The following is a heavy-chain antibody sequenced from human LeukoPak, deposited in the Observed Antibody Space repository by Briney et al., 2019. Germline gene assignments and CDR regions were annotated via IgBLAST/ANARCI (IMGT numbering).Heavy chain of an antibody. V-gene: IGHV1-2*02. Sequence: AASVKVSCKASGYSFTGHYLHWVRQAPGQGLEWMGWINPNSGGRKYAQKFQGRVTMTKDTSISTAFMELSSLTSDDTAVYYCARDIDVQDYFDSWGQGTLVTVSS. CDR3: ARDIDVQDYFDS. CDR2: INPNSGGR. J-gene: IGHJ4*02. D-gene: IGHD2-15*01. CDR1: GYSFTGHY.